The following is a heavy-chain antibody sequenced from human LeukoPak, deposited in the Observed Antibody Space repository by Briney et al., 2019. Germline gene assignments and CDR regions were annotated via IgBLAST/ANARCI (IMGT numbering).Heavy chain of an antibody. CDR3: ARDSTRYCSGGSCYRFDY. Sequence: ASVKVSCTASGYTFTGYYMHWVRQAPGQGLEWMGWINPNSGETKFVQKFQGRFTMTRDTSISTAYMELSRLRSDDTAVYYCARDSTRYCSGGSCYRFDYWGQGTLVTVSS. CDR2: INPNSGET. CDR1: GYTFTGYY. J-gene: IGHJ4*02. D-gene: IGHD2-15*01. V-gene: IGHV1-2*02.